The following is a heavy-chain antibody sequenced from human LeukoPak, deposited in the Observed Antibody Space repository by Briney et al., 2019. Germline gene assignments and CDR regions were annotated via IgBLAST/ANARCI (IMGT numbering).Heavy chain of an antibody. CDR2: ISPSGGAI. Sequence: PGGSLRLSCAASGFTFSDYYMSWIRQAPGKGLEWLAFISPSGGAIYYADSVKGRFTISRDNAKNSLYLQMNSLKAEDTAVYYCARSHSRYYFDYWGQGTLVTVSS. CDR3: ARSHSRYYFDY. V-gene: IGHV3-11*04. CDR1: GFTFSDYY. J-gene: IGHJ4*02.